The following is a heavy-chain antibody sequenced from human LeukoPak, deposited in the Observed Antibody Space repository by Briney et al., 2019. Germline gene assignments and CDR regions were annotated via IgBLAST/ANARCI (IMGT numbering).Heavy chain of an antibody. D-gene: IGHD5-18*01. J-gene: IGHJ4*02. CDR2: ISYDGSNK. CDR1: GFTFSSYG. V-gene: IGHV3-30*18. CDR3: AKLPTPMDPFDY. Sequence: GRSLRLSCAASGFTFSSYGMHWVRQAPGKGLEWVAVISYDGSNKFYADSVKGRFTISRDNSKNTLYLQMNSLRAEDTAVYYCAKLPTPMDPFDYWGQGTLVTVSS.